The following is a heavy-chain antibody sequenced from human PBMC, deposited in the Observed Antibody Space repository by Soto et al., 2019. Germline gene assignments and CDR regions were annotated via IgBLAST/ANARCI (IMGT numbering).Heavy chain of an antibody. D-gene: IGHD1-1*01. V-gene: IGHV1-46*01. Sequence: ASVKVSCKASGYTCTSYYMHWVRQAPGQGLEWMGVINPSGGGTNYPRKFQGRVTMTRETSTSTFHMELDSLKSEDTAIYFCARGSLVQLYTLPYDFDYWGQGTLVTVSS. CDR3: ARGSLVQLYTLPYDFDY. CDR2: INPSGGGT. J-gene: IGHJ4*02. CDR1: GYTCTSYY.